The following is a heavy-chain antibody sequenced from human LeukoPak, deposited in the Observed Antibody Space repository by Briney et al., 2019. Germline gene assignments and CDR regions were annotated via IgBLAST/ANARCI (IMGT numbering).Heavy chain of an antibody. Sequence: SETLSLTCAVYGGSFSGYYWSWIRQPPGKGLEWIGEINHSGSINYNPSLKSRVTISVDTSKNQFSLKLSSVTAADTAVYYCARTRGYSYGYSWFDPWGQGTLVTVSS. CDR3: ARTRGYSYGYSWFDP. J-gene: IGHJ5*02. CDR2: INHSGSI. CDR1: GGSFSGYY. D-gene: IGHD5-18*01. V-gene: IGHV4-34*01.